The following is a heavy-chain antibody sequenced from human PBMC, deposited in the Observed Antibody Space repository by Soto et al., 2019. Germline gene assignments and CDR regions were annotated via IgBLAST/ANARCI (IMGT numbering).Heavy chain of an antibody. CDR1: GFTFSSYA. CDR2: ISYDGSDK. CDR3: AKALGELSPESYDY. Sequence: QVQLVESGGGVVQPGRSLRLSCAASGFTFSSYAMHWVRQAPGKGLEWVAVISYDGSDKYYADSVKGRFTISRDNSKNPLTLQMNSLRADATAVYYCAKALGELSPESYDYWGQGTLITVSS. D-gene: IGHD3-16*02. V-gene: IGHV3-30*18. J-gene: IGHJ4*02.